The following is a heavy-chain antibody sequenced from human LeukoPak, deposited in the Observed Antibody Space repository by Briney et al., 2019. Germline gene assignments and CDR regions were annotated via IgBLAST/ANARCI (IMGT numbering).Heavy chain of an antibody. V-gene: IGHV3-30*18. CDR3: EKDPSGYSYGGPFDY. D-gene: IGHD5-18*01. Sequence: PGGSLRLSCAASGFTFSSYGMHWVRQAPGKGLEWVAVISYDGSNKYYADSVKGRFTISRDNSKNTLYLQMNSLRAEDTAVYYCEKDPSGYSYGGPFDYWGQGTLVTVSS. CDR1: GFTFSSYG. CDR2: ISYDGSNK. J-gene: IGHJ4*02.